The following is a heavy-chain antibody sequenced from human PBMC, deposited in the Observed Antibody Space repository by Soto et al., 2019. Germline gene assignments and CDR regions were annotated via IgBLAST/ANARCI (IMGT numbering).Heavy chain of an antibody. CDR3: ARVFYGDYSDAFAI. Sequence: QVQLVQSGAEVKKPGASVKVSCKASGYTFTSYDINWVRQATGQGLEWMGWMNPNSGNTGYAQKFQGRVTMTRNTSISTAYMELSSLRSEDTAVYYWARVFYGDYSDAFAIWGQGTMVTVSS. D-gene: IGHD4-17*01. CDR1: GYTFTSYD. V-gene: IGHV1-8*01. CDR2: MNPNSGNT. J-gene: IGHJ3*02.